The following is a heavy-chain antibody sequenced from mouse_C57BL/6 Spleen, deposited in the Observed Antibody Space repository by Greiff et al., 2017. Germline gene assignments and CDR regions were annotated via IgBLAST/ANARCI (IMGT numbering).Heavy chain of an antibody. D-gene: IGHD1-1*01. J-gene: IGHJ2*01. V-gene: IGHV1-66*01. CDR2: IYPGSGNT. CDR3: ARDDYYGSSYYFDY. CDR1: GYSFTSYY. Sequence: VKLMESGPELVKPGASVKISCKASGYSFTSYYIHWVKQRPGQGLEWIGWIYPGSGNTKYNEKFKGKATLTADPSSSTAYMQLSSLTSEDSAVYYCARDDYYGSSYYFDYWGQGTTLTVSS.